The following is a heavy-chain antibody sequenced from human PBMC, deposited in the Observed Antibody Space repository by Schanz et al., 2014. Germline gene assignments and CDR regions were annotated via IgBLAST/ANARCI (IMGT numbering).Heavy chain of an antibody. D-gene: IGHD6-19*01. J-gene: IGHJ4*02. CDR1: GFTISSYS. CDR3: AIIGVMVAVAGTRADY. Sequence: VQLVESGGGVVQPGRSLRLSCAASGFTISSYSMNWVRQAPGKGLEWVSSISSSGSYIYYADSVKGRFSISRDNAKNSLFLQMNRLRAEDTALYYCAIIGVMVAVAGTRADYWGQGTLXTVSS. CDR2: ISSSGSYI. V-gene: IGHV3-21*01.